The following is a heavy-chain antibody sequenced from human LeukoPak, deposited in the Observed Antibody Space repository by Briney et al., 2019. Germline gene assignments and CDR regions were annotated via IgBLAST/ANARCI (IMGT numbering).Heavy chain of an antibody. Sequence: ASVKVSCKASGYTFTNYAMNWVRQAPGQGLEWMGWIHPSTGNPTYAQDFTGRFVFSLDTSVSTTYLQISSPKAEDTAVYYCARAYQRLGELSLPDYWGQGTLVTVSS. V-gene: IGHV7-4-1*02. D-gene: IGHD3-16*02. CDR3: ARAYQRLGELSLPDY. J-gene: IGHJ4*02. CDR1: GYTFTNYA. CDR2: IHPSTGNP.